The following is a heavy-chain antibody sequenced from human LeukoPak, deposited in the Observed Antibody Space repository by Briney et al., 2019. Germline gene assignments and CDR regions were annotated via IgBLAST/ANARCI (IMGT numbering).Heavy chain of an antibody. D-gene: IGHD6-13*01. CDR1: GYTFTGYY. CDR2: INPNSGGT. Sequence: VKVSCKASGYTFTGYYMHWVRQAPGQGLEWMGWINPNSGGTNYAQKFQGGVTMTRDTSISTAYMELSRLRSDDTAVYYCARDRQQLVRRGYWFDPSGQGTLVTVSS. J-gene: IGHJ5*02. V-gene: IGHV1-2*02. CDR3: ARDRQQLVRRGYWFDP.